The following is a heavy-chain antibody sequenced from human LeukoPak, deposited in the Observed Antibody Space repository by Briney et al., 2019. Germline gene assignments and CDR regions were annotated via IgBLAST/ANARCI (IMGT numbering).Heavy chain of an antibody. CDR2: IIPIFGTA. Sequence: GSSVKVSCKASGGTFSSYAISWVRQAPGQGLEWMGGIIPIFGTANYAQKFQGRVTITTDESTSTAYMELSSLRSEDTAVYYCARWYYYDSSDRWYFDYWGQGTLVTVSS. D-gene: IGHD3-22*01. J-gene: IGHJ4*02. V-gene: IGHV1-69*05. CDR1: GGTFSSYA. CDR3: ARWYYYDSSDRWYFDY.